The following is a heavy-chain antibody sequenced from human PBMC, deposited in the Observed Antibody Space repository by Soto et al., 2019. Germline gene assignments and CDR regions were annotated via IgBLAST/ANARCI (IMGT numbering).Heavy chain of an antibody. CDR2: ISHDDTYE. J-gene: IGHJ4*02. CDR1: GFTFANYG. CDR3: AREISVSVGERRLDS. Sequence: QVQLVESGGGVVQPGRSLRLSCEASGFTFANYGMHCVRQAPGKGLEWVAVISHDDTYEDCADFVKGRSTISRDNPKNTLYLEVNSLRPEDTGIYSCAREISVSVGERRLDSWGQGTLVTVSS. V-gene: IGHV3-30*03. D-gene: IGHD3-10*01.